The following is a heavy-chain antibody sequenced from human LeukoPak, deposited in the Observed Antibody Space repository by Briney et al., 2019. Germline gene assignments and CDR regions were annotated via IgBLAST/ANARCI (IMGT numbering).Heavy chain of an antibody. D-gene: IGHD5-24*01. CDR2: ISSSSSYI. Sequence: PGGSLRLSCAASGFTFSSYSMNWVRQAPGKGLEWVSSISSSSSYIYYADSVKGRFTISRDNAKNSLYLQMNSLKTEDTAVYYCTADERSHAHDGYDIWGQGTMVTVSS. CDR3: TADERSHAHDGYDI. V-gene: IGHV3-21*03. J-gene: IGHJ3*02. CDR1: GFTFSSYS.